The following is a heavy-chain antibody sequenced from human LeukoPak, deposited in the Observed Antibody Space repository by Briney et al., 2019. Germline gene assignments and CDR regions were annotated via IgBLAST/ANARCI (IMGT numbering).Heavy chain of an antibody. CDR2: ISSSSSYI. CDR3: ARDYRITMIVVVRNDAFDI. D-gene: IGHD3-22*01. Sequence: KPGGSLRLSCAASGFTFSTYAMSWVRQAPGKGLGWVSSISSSSSYIYYADSVKGRFTISRDNAKNSLYLQMNSLRAEDTAVYYCARDYRITMIVVVRNDAFDIWGQGTMVTVSS. J-gene: IGHJ3*02. CDR1: GFTFSTYA. V-gene: IGHV3-21*01.